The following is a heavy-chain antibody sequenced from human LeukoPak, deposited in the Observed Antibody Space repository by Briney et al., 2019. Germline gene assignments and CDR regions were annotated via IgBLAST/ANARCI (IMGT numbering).Heavy chain of an antibody. CDR2: VYYSRST. V-gene: IGHV4-39*01. D-gene: IGHD6-13*01. J-gene: IGHJ4*01. CDR3: ARHHRKGAAGGDY. CDR1: GGSISSSSIY. Sequence: PSETLTLTCTVSGGSISSSSIYWGWLRPPPGMELEWIGSVYYSRSTYSNSSLKSRVTISVDTSKNQFSLKPSSVTAADTAVYYCARHHRKGAAGGDYSGQRSPVTVSS.